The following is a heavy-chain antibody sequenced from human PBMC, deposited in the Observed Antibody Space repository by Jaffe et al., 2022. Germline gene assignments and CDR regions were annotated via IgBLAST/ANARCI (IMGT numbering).Heavy chain of an antibody. CDR1: GFTFSGSA. V-gene: IGHV3-73*02. J-gene: IGHJ6*03. D-gene: IGHD4-17*01. Sequence: EVQLVESGGGLVQPGGSLKLSCAASGFTFSGSAMHWVRQASGKGLEWVGRIRSKANSYATAYAASVKGRFTISRDDSKNTAYLQMNSLKTEDTAVYYCTRHLYGGPTAKKYYYYYYMDVWGKGTTVTVSS. CDR3: TRHLYGGPTAKKYYYYYYMDV. CDR2: IRSKANSYAT.